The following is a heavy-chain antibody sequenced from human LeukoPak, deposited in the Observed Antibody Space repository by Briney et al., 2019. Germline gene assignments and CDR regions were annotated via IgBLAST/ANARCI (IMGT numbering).Heavy chain of an antibody. CDR1: VLTFSSYE. J-gene: IGHJ5*02. D-gene: IGHD3-10*01. Sequence: GGSLRLSCAASVLTFSSYEMDWVRQAPEQGLEWVSSISGSGGNTYYADSVKGRFTISRDYSKNTLYLQMNSLRTEETAVYYCAKGPAMVRGTFDPWGQGTLVTVSS. CDR3: AKGPAMVRGTFDP. V-gene: IGHV3-23*01. CDR2: ISGSGGNT.